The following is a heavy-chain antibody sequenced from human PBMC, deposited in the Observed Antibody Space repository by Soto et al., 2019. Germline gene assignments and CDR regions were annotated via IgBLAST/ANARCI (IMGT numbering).Heavy chain of an antibody. J-gene: IGHJ4*02. D-gene: IGHD4-4*01. Sequence: QVQLVQSGAEVKKPGASVKVSCKASGHTFTRYAMHWVRQAPGQRLEWMGWINAGDGNTKYSQKFQGRVNINRETSASTAYMELSSLRSEDTAVYYCPRDAMTTEFDYWGQGTLVTVSS. CDR1: GHTFTRYA. CDR3: PRDAMTTEFDY. V-gene: IGHV1-3*01. CDR2: INAGDGNT.